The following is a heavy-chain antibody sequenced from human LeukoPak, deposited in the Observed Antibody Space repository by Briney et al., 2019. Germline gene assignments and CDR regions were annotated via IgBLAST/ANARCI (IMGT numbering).Heavy chain of an antibody. Sequence: GRSLRLSCAASGFTFSSYAMHWVRQAPGKGLEWVAVISYDGSNKYYADSVKGRFTISRDNSKNTLYLQMNSLRAEDTAVYYCARRYYYLTDYWGQGTLVTVSS. D-gene: IGHD3-22*01. CDR2: ISYDGSNK. V-gene: IGHV3-30-3*01. CDR3: ARRYYYLTDY. CDR1: GFTFSSYA. J-gene: IGHJ4*02.